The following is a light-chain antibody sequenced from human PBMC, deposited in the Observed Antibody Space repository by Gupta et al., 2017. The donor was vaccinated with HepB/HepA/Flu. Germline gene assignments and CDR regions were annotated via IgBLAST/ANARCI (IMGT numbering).Light chain of an antibody. CDR2: AAS. J-gene: IGKJ4*01. CDR3: QQSYSTHT. CDR1: QSISSY. V-gene: IGKV1-39*01. Sequence: DIQMTQSPSSLSASVGDRVTITCRASQSISSYLNWYQQKPGKAPKLMIYAASRLQSGVPSRFSGSGSGKDFTLTSSRRQHEDFANYYGQQSYSTHTFGGGTKVEIK.